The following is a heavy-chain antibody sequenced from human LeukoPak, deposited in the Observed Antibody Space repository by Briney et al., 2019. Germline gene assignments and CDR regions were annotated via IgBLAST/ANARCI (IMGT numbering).Heavy chain of an antibody. D-gene: IGHD5-18*01. J-gene: IGHJ4*02. CDR3: VQDHGGYRYGTYYFDY. V-gene: IGHV3-43D*03. CDR1: GFTFDDYA. Sequence: GGSLRLSCAASGFTFDDYAMHWVRQAPGKGLEWVSLISWDGGSTFYADSVKGRFTISRDNSKNSLYLQMSSLTTEDTALYYCVQDHGGYRYGTYYFDYWGQGTLVTVSS. CDR2: ISWDGGST.